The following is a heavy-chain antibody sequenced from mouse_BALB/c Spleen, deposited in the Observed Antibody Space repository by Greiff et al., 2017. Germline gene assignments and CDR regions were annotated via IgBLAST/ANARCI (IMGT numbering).Heavy chain of an antibody. J-gene: IGHJ3*01. CDR1: GFTFSSFG. Sequence: DVQLVESGGGLVQPGGSRKLSCAASGFTFSSFGMHWVRQAPEKGLEWVAYISSGSSTIYYADTVKGRFTISRDNPKNTLFLQMTSLRSEDTAMYYCARWNYGSSYVGFAYWGQGTLVTVSA. CDR2: ISSGSSTI. V-gene: IGHV5-17*02. D-gene: IGHD1-1*01. CDR3: ARWNYGSSYVGFAY.